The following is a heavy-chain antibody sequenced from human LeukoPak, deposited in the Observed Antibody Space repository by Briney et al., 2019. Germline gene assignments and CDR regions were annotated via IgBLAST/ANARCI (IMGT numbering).Heavy chain of an antibody. CDR3: AREGDYYGSGLENWFDP. CDR1: GGSISSGDYY. Sequence: PSQTLSLTCTVSGGSISSGDYYWSWIRQPPGKGLEGIVYIYYSGSTYYNPSLKSRVTISVDTSKNQFSLKLSSVTAADTAVYYCAREGDYYGSGLENWFDPWGQGTLVTVSS. CDR2: IYYSGST. V-gene: IGHV4-30-4*01. D-gene: IGHD3-10*01. J-gene: IGHJ5*02.